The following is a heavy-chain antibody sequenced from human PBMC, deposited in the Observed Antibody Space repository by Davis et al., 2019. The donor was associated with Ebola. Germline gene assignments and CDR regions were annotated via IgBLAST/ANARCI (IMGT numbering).Heavy chain of an antibody. CDR3: ARQITVGGYYWGFDY. V-gene: IGHV2-70*11. J-gene: IGHJ4*02. CDR2: IDWDDDK. D-gene: IGHD3-3*01. CDR1: GFSLSTSGMC. Sequence: SGPTLVKPTQTLTLTCTFSGFSLSTSGMCVSWIRQPPGKALEWLARIDWDDDKYYSTSLKTRLTISKDTSKNQVVLTMTNMDPVDTATYYCARQITVGGYYWGFDYWGQGTLVTVSS.